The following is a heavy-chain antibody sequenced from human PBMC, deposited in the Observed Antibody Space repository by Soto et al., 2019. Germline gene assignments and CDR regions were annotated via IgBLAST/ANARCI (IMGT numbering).Heavy chain of an antibody. J-gene: IGHJ4*02. Sequence: PSETLSLTCAVSGGSISSYYWSWIRQPPGKGLEWIGYIYNSGNTNYNPSLKSPVTISVDTSKNQFSLKLTSVTAADTAVYYCARDAGFGEIFFDYWGQGDLVTVSS. CDR1: GGSISSYY. CDR3: ARDAGFGEIFFDY. CDR2: IYNSGNT. D-gene: IGHD3-10*01. V-gene: IGHV4-59*01.